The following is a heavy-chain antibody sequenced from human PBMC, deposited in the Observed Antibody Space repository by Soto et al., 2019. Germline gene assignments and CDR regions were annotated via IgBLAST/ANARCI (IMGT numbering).Heavy chain of an antibody. CDR1: GGSFSGYY. CDR3: ARGGPNIAAPILDY. D-gene: IGHD6-13*01. V-gene: IGHV4-34*01. CDR2: INHSGST. Sequence: SETLSLTCAVYGGSFSGYYWSWIRQPPGKGLEWIGEINHSGSTNYNPSLKSRVTISVDTSKNQFSLKLSSVTAADTAVYYCARGGPNIAAPILDYWGQGTLVTVSS. J-gene: IGHJ4*02.